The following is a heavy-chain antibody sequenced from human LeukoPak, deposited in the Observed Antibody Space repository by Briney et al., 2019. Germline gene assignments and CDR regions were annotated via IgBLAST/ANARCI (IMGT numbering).Heavy chain of an antibody. CDR2: IYTGGNT. V-gene: IGHV3-66*01. Sequence: GGSLRLSCAASGFTVSSTYMSWVRQAPGKGLEWVSLIYTGGNTYYADSVKGRFTLSRDNSKNTVYLQMNSLRAEDTAVYYCAREIGTRGYQTNWGQGTLVTVSS. CDR1: GFTVSSTY. CDR3: AREIGTRGYQTN. D-gene: IGHD3-22*01. J-gene: IGHJ4*02.